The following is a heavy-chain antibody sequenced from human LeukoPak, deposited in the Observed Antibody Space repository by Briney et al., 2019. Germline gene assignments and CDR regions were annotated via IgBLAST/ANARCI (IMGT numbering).Heavy chain of an antibody. CDR2: IYYSGST. D-gene: IGHD3-10*01. J-gene: IGHJ6*03. CDR1: GGSINSYY. V-gene: IGHV4-59*08. Sequence: SETLSLTCTVSGGSINSYYWSWIRQPPGKGLEWIGYIYYSGSTNYNPSLKSRVTISVDTSKNQFSLKLSSVTAADTAVYYCARRFGELLYPPYYYYYYMDVWGKGTTVTVSS. CDR3: ARRFGELLYPPYYYYYYMDV.